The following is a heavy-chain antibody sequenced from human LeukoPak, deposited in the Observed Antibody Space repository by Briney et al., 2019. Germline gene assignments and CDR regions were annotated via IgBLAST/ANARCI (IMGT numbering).Heavy chain of an antibody. CDR2: ISRSGDHT. CDR1: GFTFSTYS. D-gene: IGHD3-16*02. CDR3: AKDHVTQYQHSSGYPRDY. J-gene: IGHJ4*02. V-gene: IGHV3-23*01. Sequence: PGASLRLSCAASGFTFSTYSITWVRQAPGKGLEWVSAISRSGDHTYYADSPKGPIPLSRDNYKNTLYLQLISLRDEDTAIYYCAKDHVTQYQHSSGYPRDYWGQGTLVTVSS.